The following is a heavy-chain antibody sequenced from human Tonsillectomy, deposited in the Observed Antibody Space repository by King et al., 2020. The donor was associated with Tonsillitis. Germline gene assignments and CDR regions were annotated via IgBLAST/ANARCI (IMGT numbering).Heavy chain of an antibody. V-gene: IGHV3-53*04. D-gene: IGHD3-22*01. CDR2: INSGGST. Sequence: VQLVESGGGLVQPGGSLRLSCAASGFSVSRNYMSWVRQAPGKGLEWVSVINSGGSTNYPDSVKGRFTISRHNSENTVYLQMNSLRAEDTAVYYCARDTSHPGYYDYWGPGTLVTVSS. CDR3: ARDTSHPGYYDY. CDR1: GFSVSRNY. J-gene: IGHJ4*02.